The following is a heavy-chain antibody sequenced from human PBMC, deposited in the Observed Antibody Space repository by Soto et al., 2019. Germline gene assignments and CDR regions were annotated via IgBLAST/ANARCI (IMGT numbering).Heavy chain of an antibody. Sequence: AGSLRLSCAASGFTFSSYWMTWVRQAPGKGLEWVANIKQDGSEKFYVDSVKGRFTISRDNAKNSLYMQMNSLRAEDTAVYYCARGAWCYFRRVVGAFDIWGQGTMVTVSS. J-gene: IGHJ3*02. CDR1: GFTFSSYW. CDR2: IKQDGSEK. V-gene: IGHV3-7*04. D-gene: IGHD2-15*01. CDR3: ARGAWCYFRRVVGAFDI.